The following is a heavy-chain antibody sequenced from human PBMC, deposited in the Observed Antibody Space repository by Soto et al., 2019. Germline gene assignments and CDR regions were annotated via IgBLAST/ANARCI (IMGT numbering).Heavy chain of an antibody. CDR2: IYPGDSDT. Sequence: GESLKISCKGSGYSFTSYWIGWVRQMPGKGLEWMGIIYPGDSDTRYSPSFQGQVTISADKSISTAYLQWSSLKASDTAMYYCARHPSYYYGSGSYYNRYYYYGMDVWAQRTTVTVS. V-gene: IGHV5-51*01. D-gene: IGHD3-10*01. CDR3: ARHPSYYYGSGSYYNRYYYYGMDV. CDR1: GYSFTSYW. J-gene: IGHJ6*02.